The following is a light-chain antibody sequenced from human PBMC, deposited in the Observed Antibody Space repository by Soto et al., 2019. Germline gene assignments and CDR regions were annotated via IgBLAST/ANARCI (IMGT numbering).Light chain of an antibody. V-gene: IGKV1-12*01. CDR1: QAINSW. CDR2: GAS. Sequence: DIQMTQSPSSVSASVGDRVTITCRASQAINSWVAWYQQKPGKAPKHLIYGASTLQSGVPSRFSGSGSETDFTPAIGSLQPEDFATYYCQQGNSFPVTFGPGIKVDIK. J-gene: IGKJ3*01. CDR3: QQGNSFPVT.